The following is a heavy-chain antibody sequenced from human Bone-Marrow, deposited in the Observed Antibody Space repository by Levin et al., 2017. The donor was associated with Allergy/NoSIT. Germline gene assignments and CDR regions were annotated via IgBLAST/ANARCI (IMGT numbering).Heavy chain of an antibody. Sequence: GGSLRLSCAASGFTFDDYAMQWVRQVPGKGLEWVSGISWNGGLKGYADFVKGRFTISRGNAENSLYLQMNSLSSEDTALYYCARSKGKWNFGDYGMDVWGPGTKVTVSS. V-gene: IGHV3-9*01. J-gene: IGHJ6*02. CDR3: ARSKGKWNFGDYGMDV. CDR2: ISWNGGLK. D-gene: IGHD1-1*01. CDR1: GFTFDDYA.